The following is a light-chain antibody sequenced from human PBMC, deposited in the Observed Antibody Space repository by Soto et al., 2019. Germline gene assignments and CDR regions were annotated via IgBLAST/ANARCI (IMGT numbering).Light chain of an antibody. J-gene: IGKJ5*01. CDR1: QSVSNNY. V-gene: IGKV3-20*01. Sequence: EIVLTQSPGTLSLSPGERATLSCRASQSVSNNYLAWYQQKPGQAPRLLIYGASSRATGIPDRFSGSGSGTDFTLTISRLEPEDFAVYYCQQYGSSSITFGQGTRREIK. CDR3: QQYGSSSIT. CDR2: GAS.